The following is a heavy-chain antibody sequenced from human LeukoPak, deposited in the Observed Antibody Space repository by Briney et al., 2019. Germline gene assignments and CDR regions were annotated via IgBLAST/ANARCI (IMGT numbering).Heavy chain of an antibody. D-gene: IGHD3-3*01. Sequence: ASVKVSCKVSGYTLTELSMHWVRQAPGNGLEWMGGFDPEDGETIYAQKFQGRVTMTRDTSISTAYMELSRLRSDDTAVYYCARGRKREWLSPDLDYWGQGTLVTVSS. CDR3: ARGRKREWLSPDLDY. CDR1: GYTLTELS. V-gene: IGHV1-24*01. CDR2: FDPEDGET. J-gene: IGHJ4*02.